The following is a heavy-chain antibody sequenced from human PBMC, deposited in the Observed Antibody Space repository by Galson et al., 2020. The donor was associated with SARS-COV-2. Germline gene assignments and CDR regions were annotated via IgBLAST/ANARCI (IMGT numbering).Heavy chain of an antibody. CDR2: ISSSSSYK. V-gene: IGHV3-21*01. D-gene: IGHD6-13*01. Sequence: NSGGSLRLSCAASGFTFSGHSMNWLRQAPGKGLEWVSSISSSSSYKHYADSVKGRFTVSRDNARNSLYLQMNSLRAEDTAVYYCASGGSTWTLDYWGQGTLVTVSS. CDR3: ASGGSTWTLDY. CDR1: GFTFSGHS. J-gene: IGHJ4*02.